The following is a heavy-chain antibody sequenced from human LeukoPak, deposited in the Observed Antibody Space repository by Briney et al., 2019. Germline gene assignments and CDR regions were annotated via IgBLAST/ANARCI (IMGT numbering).Heavy chain of an antibody. CDR1: GGSIRNYR. CDR2: IYTTGST. CDR3: AREAGDTNGYYYDKGAFDV. V-gene: IGHV4-4*07. J-gene: IGHJ3*01. Sequence: SETLSLTCTVSGGSIRNYRWSWIRQPTGKGLEWIGRIYTTGSTNYNPSLKSRVTVSVDTSKNQFSLKLSFVTAADTAVYYCAREAGDTNGYYYDKGAFDVWGQGTKVTVSS. D-gene: IGHD3-22*01.